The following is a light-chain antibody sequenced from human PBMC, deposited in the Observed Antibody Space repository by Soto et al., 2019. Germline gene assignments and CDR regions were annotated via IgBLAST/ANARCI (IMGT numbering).Light chain of an antibody. CDR2: DAS. CDR3: QHRSNWPPKIT. CDR1: QSVSIY. V-gene: IGKV3-11*01. Sequence: EIVLAQSPATLSLSPGERATLSCRASQSVSIYLAWYQQKPGQAPRLLIYDASNRATGIPARFSGSGSGTDCTLTISSLEPEDFAVYYRQHRSNWPPKITFGQGTRLEIK. J-gene: IGKJ5*01.